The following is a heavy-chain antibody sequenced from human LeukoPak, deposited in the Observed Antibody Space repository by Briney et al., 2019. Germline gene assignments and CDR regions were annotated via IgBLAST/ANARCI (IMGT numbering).Heavy chain of an antibody. CDR3: ARSDYYGSGSLFFDY. V-gene: IGHV3-23*01. Sequence: GGSLRLSCAASGFTFSSYAMSWVRQAPGKGLGWVSAIIGSGGTTYYADSVKGRFTISRDNSKNTLYLQMSSLRAEDTAVYYCARSDYYGSGSLFFDYWGQGTLVTVSS. CDR2: IIGSGGTT. J-gene: IGHJ4*02. D-gene: IGHD3-10*01. CDR1: GFTFSSYA.